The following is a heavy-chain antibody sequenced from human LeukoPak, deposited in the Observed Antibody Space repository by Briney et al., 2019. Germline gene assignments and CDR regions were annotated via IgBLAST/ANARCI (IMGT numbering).Heavy chain of an antibody. V-gene: IGHV4-59*01. CDR3: ARVAAAAGSTSFDY. J-gene: IGHJ4*02. Sequence: SETMSLTCTVPGGSISSYYWSWMRQPPGKRLEWIGYIYYTGSTNYNPSLKSRVTISVDTSKNQFSLKLSSMTAADRAVYYYARVAAAAGSTSFDYWGQRTLVTVSS. D-gene: IGHD6-13*01. CDR2: IYYTGST. CDR1: GGSISSYY.